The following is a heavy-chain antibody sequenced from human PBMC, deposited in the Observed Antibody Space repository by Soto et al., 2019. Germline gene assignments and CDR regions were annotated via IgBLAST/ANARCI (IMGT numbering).Heavy chain of an antibody. D-gene: IGHD3-9*01. CDR2: ISSSSSYI. CDR1: GFTFSSYS. Sequence: GGSLRLSCAASGFTFSSYSMNWVRQAPGKGLEWVSSISSSSSYIYYADSVKGRFTISRDNAKNSLYLQMNSLRAEDTAVYYCALSYGILTGYEDAFDIWGQGTMVTVSS. V-gene: IGHV3-21*01. J-gene: IGHJ3*02. CDR3: ALSYGILTGYEDAFDI.